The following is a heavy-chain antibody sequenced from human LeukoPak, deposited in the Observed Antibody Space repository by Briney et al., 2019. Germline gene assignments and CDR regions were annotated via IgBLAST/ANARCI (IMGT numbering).Heavy chain of an antibody. CDR3: ARDRGNSGYDVHDY. D-gene: IGHD5-12*01. CDR1: GFTFSDYY. CDR2: IKQDGSEK. Sequence: GGSLRLSCAASGFTFSDYYMSWIRQAPGKGLEWVGNIKQDGSEKNYVDSVKGRFTIPRDNAKNSLYLQMNSLRAEDTAVYYCARDRGNSGYDVHDYWGQGTLVTVSS. J-gene: IGHJ4*02. V-gene: IGHV3-7*03.